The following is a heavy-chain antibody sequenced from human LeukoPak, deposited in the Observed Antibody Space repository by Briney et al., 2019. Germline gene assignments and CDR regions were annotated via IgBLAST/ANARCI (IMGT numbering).Heavy chain of an antibody. J-gene: IGHJ4*02. CDR1: GFTFSSYA. CDR2: ISGSGGST. V-gene: IGHV3-23*01. CDR3: AKDQTTYYYDSSGYYYAPPPDY. D-gene: IGHD3-22*01. Sequence: GGSLRLSCAASGFTFSSYAMSWVRQAPGKGREWVSAISGSGGSTYYADSVKGRFTISRDNSKNTLYLQMNSLRAEDTAVYYCAKDQTTYYYDSSGYYYAPPPDYWGQGTLVTVSS.